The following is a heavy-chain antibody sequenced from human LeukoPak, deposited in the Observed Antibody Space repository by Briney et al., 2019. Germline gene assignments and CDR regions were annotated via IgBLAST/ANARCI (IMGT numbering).Heavy chain of an antibody. Sequence: ASVKVSCKASGYTFTSYGISWVRKAPGQGLEWMGWISAYNGNTNYAQKLQGRVTMTTDTSTSTAYMELRSLRSDDTAVYYCARANAGSSGRWGFDYWGQGTLVTVSS. CDR3: ARANAGSSGRWGFDY. CDR2: ISAYNGNT. J-gene: IGHJ4*02. CDR1: GYTFTSYG. D-gene: IGHD6-19*01. V-gene: IGHV1-18*01.